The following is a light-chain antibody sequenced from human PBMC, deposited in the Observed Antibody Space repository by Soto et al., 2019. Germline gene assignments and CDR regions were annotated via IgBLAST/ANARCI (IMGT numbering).Light chain of an antibody. CDR1: QNVRSW. CDR2: DVS. CDR3: QQYSDYST. J-gene: IGKJ1*01. V-gene: IGKV1-5*01. Sequence: DIQMTQSPSTLSASVGDTVTITCRAGQNVRSWLAWYQQKIGGAPKLLIYDVSTLESGVPSRFSGGGSGTECTLTISSLQPDDFATYYCQQYSDYSTFGQGTRLEIK.